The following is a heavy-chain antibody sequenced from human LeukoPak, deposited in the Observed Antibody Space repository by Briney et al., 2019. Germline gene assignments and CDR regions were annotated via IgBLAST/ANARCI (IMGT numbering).Heavy chain of an antibody. D-gene: IGHD1-26*01. CDR2: MNPNSGNT. J-gene: IGHJ4*02. CDR1: GYTFASYD. Sequence: ASVKVSCKASGYTFASYDINWVRQATGQGLEWMGWMNPNSGNTGYAQKLQGRVTMTTDTSTSTAYMELRSLRSDDTAVYYCARGTLVGATHPDYWGQGTLVTVSS. V-gene: IGHV1-8*01. CDR3: ARGTLVGATHPDY.